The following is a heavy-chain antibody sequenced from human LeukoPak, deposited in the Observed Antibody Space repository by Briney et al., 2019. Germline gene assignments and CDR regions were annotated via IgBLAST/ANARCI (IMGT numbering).Heavy chain of an antibody. CDR3: AGRGIPVAGLDY. Sequence: SETLSLTCTVSGGSISSHYWSWIRQPPGKGLEWIGYTYYSGSTDYNPSLKSRVTISVDTSKTQFSLKLSSVTAADTAVYYCAGRGIPVAGLDYWGQGSLVAVSS. CDR2: TYYSGST. D-gene: IGHD6-19*01. V-gene: IGHV4-59*11. J-gene: IGHJ4*02. CDR1: GGSISSHY.